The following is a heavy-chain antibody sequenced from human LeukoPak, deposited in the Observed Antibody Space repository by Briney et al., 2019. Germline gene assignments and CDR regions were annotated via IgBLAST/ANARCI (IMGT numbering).Heavy chain of an antibody. V-gene: IGHV4-61*02. CDR2: IYTSGST. Sequence: SETLSLTCTVSGGSISSGSYYWSWIRQPAGKGLEWIGRIYTSGSTNYNPSLKSRVTISVDTSKNQFSLKLSSVTAADTAVYYCAREGLWGYDVGLYYFDYWGQGTLVTVSS. CDR3: AREGLWGYDVGLYYFDY. J-gene: IGHJ4*02. CDR1: GGSISSGSYY. D-gene: IGHD5-12*01.